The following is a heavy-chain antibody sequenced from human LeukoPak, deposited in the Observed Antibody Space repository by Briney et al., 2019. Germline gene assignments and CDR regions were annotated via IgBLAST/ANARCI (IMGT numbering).Heavy chain of an antibody. CDR3: ARGGSGYFDY. CDR2: ISSTSNTI. D-gene: IGHD2-15*01. CDR1: GFTFSSYG. V-gene: IGHV3-48*04. J-gene: IGHJ4*02. Sequence: PGGSLRLSCAASGFTFSSYGMNWVRQAPGKGLEWVSYISSTSNTIYYADSVKGRFTISRDNAKNSLYLQMNSLRAEDTAVYYCARGGSGYFDYWGQGTLVTVSS.